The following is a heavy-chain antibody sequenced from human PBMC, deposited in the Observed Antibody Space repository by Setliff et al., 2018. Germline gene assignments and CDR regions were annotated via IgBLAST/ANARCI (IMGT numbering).Heavy chain of an antibody. J-gene: IGHJ1*01. CDR1: GYTFTNFG. D-gene: IGHD6-13*01. CDR2: IITSTGKT. CDR3: ARGTSSSSWPEYFQH. V-gene: IGHV1-18*01. Sequence: ASVKVSCKASGYTFTNFGFHWLRQAPGQGLERMAMIITSTGKTSYAQKFQGRVTVTTDTYTGTGYMELRSLRSDDTAVYYCARGTSSSSWPEYFQHWGQGTLVTVSS.